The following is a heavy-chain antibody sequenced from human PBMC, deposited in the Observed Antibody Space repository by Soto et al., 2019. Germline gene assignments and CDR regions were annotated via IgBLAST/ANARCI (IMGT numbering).Heavy chain of an antibody. CDR2: ISSSGGII. Sequence: LRLSCAASGFTFSNYDINWVRQAPGKGPEWISHISSSGGIIYYADSVKGRFTISRDNAKNSLYLQMNSLRGEDTAVYYCAREGSVSSSDYYAYYYGMDVWGQGTTVTVSS. V-gene: IGHV3-48*03. J-gene: IGHJ6*02. CDR1: GFTFSNYD. CDR3: AREGSVSSSDYYAYYYGMDV. D-gene: IGHD3-10*01.